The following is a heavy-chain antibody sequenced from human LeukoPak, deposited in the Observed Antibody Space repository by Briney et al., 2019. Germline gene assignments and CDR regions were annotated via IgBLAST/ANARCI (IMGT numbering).Heavy chain of an antibody. V-gene: IGHV3-23*01. Sequence: PSETLSLTCTVSGGSISSYYWSWIRQPPGKGLEWVTAISGSGGSTYYADSVKGRFTISRDNSKNTLYLQMNSLRAEDTAVYYCAKDLGSGGWVVDYWGQGTLVTVSS. CDR1: GGSISSYY. D-gene: IGHD6-19*01. J-gene: IGHJ4*02. CDR3: AKDLGSGGWVVDY. CDR2: ISGSGGST.